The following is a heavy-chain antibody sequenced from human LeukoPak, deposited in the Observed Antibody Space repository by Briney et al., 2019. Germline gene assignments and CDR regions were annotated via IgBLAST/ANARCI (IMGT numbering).Heavy chain of an antibody. Sequence: GGSLRLSCAASGFTVSSNYMSWVRQAPGKGLEWVAVIWYDGSNKYYADSVKGRFTISRDNSKNTLYLQMNSLRAEDTAVYYCARDYTPDVWGQGTLVTVSS. CDR1: GFTVSSNY. D-gene: IGHD4-11*01. CDR3: ARDYTPDV. V-gene: IGHV3-33*08. J-gene: IGHJ4*02. CDR2: IWYDGSNK.